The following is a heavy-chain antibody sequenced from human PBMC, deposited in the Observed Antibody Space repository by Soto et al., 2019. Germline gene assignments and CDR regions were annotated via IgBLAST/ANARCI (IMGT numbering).Heavy chain of an antibody. CDR1: GFSLTTSGVG. V-gene: IGHV2-5*02. J-gene: IGHJ6*02. CDR3: AHPAHPCYYWGMHV. CDR2: MYWDAEK. Sequence: QITLKESGPTLVKPTQTLTLTCTFSGFSLTTSGVGVGWIRQPTGKALEWLALMYWDAEKRDSPSLKSRLTTTKDSPKKQVVLTSTTMDPRDTATYHCAHPAHPCYYWGMHVWSPGTTVTVSS.